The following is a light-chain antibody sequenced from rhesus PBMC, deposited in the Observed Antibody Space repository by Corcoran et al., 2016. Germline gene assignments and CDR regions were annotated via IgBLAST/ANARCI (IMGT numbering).Light chain of an antibody. J-gene: IGKJ3*01. CDR2: KAS. CDR1: ENVNNY. V-gene: IGKV1-74*01. Sequence: DIQMTQSPSSLSASVGDRVTITCRASENVNNYLNWYQQKPGKAPKLLIYKASTLQSGVPSRFSGSGAGTDYTFTISSLQPEGVATYYCQHGYGTPFTFGPGTKLDFK. CDR3: QHGYGTPFT.